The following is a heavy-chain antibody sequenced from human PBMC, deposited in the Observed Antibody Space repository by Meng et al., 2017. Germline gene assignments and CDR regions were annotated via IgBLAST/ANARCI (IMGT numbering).Heavy chain of an antibody. V-gene: IGHV4-34*01. J-gene: IGHJ3*02. CDR2: INHSGST. CDR1: GGSFSGYY. D-gene: IGHD3-3*01. Sequence: SETLSLTCAVYGGSFSGYYWSWIRQPPGKGLEWIGEINHSGSTNYNPSLKSRVTISEDTSKNQFPLKLSSVTAAATAVYYCARFRVVPTLGRAFDIWGQGTMVTVSS. CDR3: ARFRVVPTLGRAFDI.